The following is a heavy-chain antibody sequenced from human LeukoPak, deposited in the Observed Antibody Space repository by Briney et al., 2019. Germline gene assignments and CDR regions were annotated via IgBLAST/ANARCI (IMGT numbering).Heavy chain of an antibody. J-gene: IGHJ5*01. CDR3: AKGPYSSGSLVGWFDS. V-gene: IGHV3-23*01. Sequence: GGSLRLSCAASGFTFSSYAMSWVRQAPGKGLDWVSTISGDGGSTYYADSVKGRFTISRDNSINTLFLQMNSLRAEDTAVYYCAKGPYSSGSLVGWFDSWGQGTLVTVSS. CDR2: ISGDGGST. CDR1: GFTFSSYA. D-gene: IGHD5-18*01.